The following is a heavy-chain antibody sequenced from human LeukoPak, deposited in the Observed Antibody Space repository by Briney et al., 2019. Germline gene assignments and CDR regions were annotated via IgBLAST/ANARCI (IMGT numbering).Heavy chain of an antibody. CDR2: ISAYNGNT. V-gene: IGHV1-18*01. J-gene: IGHJ4*02. Sequence: ASVKVSCKASGYTFTSYGISWVRQAPGQGLEWMGWISAYNGNTNYAQKLQGRVTMTTDTSTSTAYMKLRSLRSDDTAVYYCARHITMAPFFDYWGQGTLVTVSS. CDR3: ARHITMAPFFDY. D-gene: IGHD3-10*01. CDR1: GYTFTSYG.